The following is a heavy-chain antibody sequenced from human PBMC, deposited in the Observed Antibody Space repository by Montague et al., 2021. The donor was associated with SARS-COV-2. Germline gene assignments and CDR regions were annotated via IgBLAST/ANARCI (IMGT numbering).Heavy chain of an antibody. CDR2: IYHSGNT. Sequence: SETLSLTCAVSGGSISSNNWWSWVRQPPGKGLEWIGEIYHSGNTNYNPSLQSRFTISVDKSKNQFSLRLSSVTAADTAVYYCARSSILGAHRFDYWGQGTLVTVSS. CDR3: ARSSILGAHRFDY. J-gene: IGHJ4*02. V-gene: IGHV4-4*02. CDR1: GGSISSNNW. D-gene: IGHD3-16*01.